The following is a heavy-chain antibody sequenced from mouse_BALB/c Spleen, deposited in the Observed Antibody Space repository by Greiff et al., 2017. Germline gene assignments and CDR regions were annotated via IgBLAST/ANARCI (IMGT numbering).Heavy chain of an antibody. D-gene: IGHD1-1*01. V-gene: IGHV14-1*02. CDR3: ASPLYYGSSGYFDV. J-gene: IGHJ1*01. Sequence: VQLQQSGAELVRPGALVKLSCKASGFNIKDYYMHWVKQRPKQGLEWIGWIDPENGNTIYDPKFQGKASITADTSSNTAYLQLSSLTSEDTAVYYCASPLYYGSSGYFDVWGAGTTVTVSS. CDR1: GFNIKDYY. CDR2: IDPENGNT.